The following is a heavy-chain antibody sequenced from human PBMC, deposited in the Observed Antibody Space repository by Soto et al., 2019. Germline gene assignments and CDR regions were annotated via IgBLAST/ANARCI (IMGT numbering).Heavy chain of an antibody. CDR2: ITDSGDST. D-gene: IGHD3-3*01. J-gene: IGHJ4*02. CDR3: AKDRPVFDGYFDQ. CDR1: GFTFSNYA. Sequence: VVSLILSCASSGFTFSNYAMTWVRQAPGKGLEWVSGITDSGDSTYYADSVKGRFTISRDDSKNTLFLQMNSLRGEDTALYYCAKDRPVFDGYFDQRGRGSLVSVSS. V-gene: IGHV3-23*01.